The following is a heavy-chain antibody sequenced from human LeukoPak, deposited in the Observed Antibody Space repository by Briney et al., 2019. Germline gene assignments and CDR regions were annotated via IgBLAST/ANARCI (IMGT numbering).Heavy chain of an antibody. Sequence: GGSLRLSCAASGFTFSSYGMHWVRQAPGKGLEWVAVISYDGSNKYYADSVKGRFTISRDNSKNTLYLRMNSLRAEDTAVYYCATSSWWYYFDYWGQGTLVTV. J-gene: IGHJ4*02. CDR1: GFTFSSYG. V-gene: IGHV3-30*03. CDR2: ISYDGSNK. CDR3: ATSSWWYYFDY. D-gene: IGHD6-13*01.